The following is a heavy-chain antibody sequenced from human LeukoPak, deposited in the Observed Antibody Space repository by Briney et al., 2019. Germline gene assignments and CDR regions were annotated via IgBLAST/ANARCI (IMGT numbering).Heavy chain of an antibody. Sequence: PGGSLRLSCAASGFTFSSYAMSWVRQAPGKGLEWVSAISGSGGSTYYADSVKGRFTISRDNPKNTLYLQMNSLRAEDTAVYYCAKDTGYCSSTSCPLGDWFDPWGQGTLVTVSS. V-gene: IGHV3-23*01. J-gene: IGHJ5*02. CDR3: AKDTGYCSSTSCPLGDWFDP. CDR2: ISGSGGST. CDR1: GFTFSSYA. D-gene: IGHD2-2*01.